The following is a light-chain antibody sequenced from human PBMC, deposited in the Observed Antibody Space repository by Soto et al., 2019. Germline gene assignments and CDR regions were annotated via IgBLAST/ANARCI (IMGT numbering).Light chain of an antibody. CDR3: QQSFSSPYT. CDR2: AAS. Sequence: DIPMTQSPSSLSASVGDSVTITCRASQSIDNYLNWYQQKPGRAPELLIYAASRLQSGVPSRFSGSGSGADFTLTISSLHPEDFATYYCQQSFSSPYTFGQGATL. J-gene: IGKJ2*01. V-gene: IGKV1-39*01. CDR1: QSIDNY.